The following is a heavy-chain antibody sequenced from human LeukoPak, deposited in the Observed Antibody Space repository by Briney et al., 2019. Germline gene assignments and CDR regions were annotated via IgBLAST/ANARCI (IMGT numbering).Heavy chain of an antibody. Sequence: GASVRVSCTASGGTFTSYAISWVRQAPGQGLEWMGRIIPILGIANYAQKFQGRVTITADKSTSTAYMELSSLRSEDTAVYYCARGPGRRDGYKGALDYWGQGTLVTVSS. J-gene: IGHJ4*02. V-gene: IGHV1-69*04. CDR3: ARGPGRRDGYKGALDY. CDR1: GGTFTSYA. D-gene: IGHD5-24*01. CDR2: IIPILGIA.